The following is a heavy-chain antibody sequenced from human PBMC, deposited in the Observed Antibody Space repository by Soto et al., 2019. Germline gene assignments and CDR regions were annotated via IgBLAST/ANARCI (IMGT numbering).Heavy chain of an antibody. Sequence: ASVKVSCKASGYTFTGYYMHWVRQAPGQGLGWMGWINPNSGGTNYAQKFQGWVTMTRDTSISTAYMELSRLRSDDTAVYYCARHHGYYYGMDVWGQGTTVTVSS. V-gene: IGHV1-2*04. CDR2: INPNSGGT. CDR3: ARHHGYYYGMDV. CDR1: GYTFTGYY. J-gene: IGHJ6*02.